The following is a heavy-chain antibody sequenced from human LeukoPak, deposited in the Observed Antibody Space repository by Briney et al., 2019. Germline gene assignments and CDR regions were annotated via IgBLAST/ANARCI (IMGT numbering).Heavy chain of an antibody. CDR1: GGSFSGYY. CDR2: INHSGST. V-gene: IGHV4-34*01. Sequence: SETLSLTCAVYGGSFSGYYWSWIRQPPGKGLEWIGEINHSGSTNYNPSLKSRVTISVDTSKNQFSLKLSSVTAADTAVYYCARELSGITMVRGVIIRYFDYRGQGTLVTVSS. D-gene: IGHD3-10*01. J-gene: IGHJ4*02. CDR3: ARELSGITMVRGVIIRYFDY.